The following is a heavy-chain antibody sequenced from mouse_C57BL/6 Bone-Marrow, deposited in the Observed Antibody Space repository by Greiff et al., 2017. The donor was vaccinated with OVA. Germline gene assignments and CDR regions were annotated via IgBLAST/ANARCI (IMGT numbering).Heavy chain of an antibody. CDR3: ARGRVTFDY. CDR2: IRNKANGYTT. Sequence: EVQRVESGGGLVQPGGSLSLSCAASGFTFTDYYMSWVRQPPGTALEWLGFIRNKANGYTTEYSASVKGRFTISRDNSQSILYLQMNALRAEDSATYYCARGRVTFDYWGQGTTLTVSS. CDR1: GFTFTDYY. J-gene: IGHJ2*01. D-gene: IGHD2-1*01. V-gene: IGHV7-3*01.